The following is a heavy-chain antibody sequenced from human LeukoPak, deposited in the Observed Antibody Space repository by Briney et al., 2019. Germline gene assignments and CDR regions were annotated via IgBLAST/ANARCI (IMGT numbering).Heavy chain of an antibody. Sequence: GGSLRLSCAASGFAVSSNYMNWVRQAPGKGLEWVSVLYPDGRTYYADSVKGRFTISRDVSKNPLFLQMTSLRAEDTAVYYCAKAKGWYGEGYFDYWGQGTLVTVSS. D-gene: IGHD3-10*01. CDR3: AKAKGWYGEGYFDY. J-gene: IGHJ4*02. V-gene: IGHV3-53*01. CDR2: LYPDGRT. CDR1: GFAVSSNY.